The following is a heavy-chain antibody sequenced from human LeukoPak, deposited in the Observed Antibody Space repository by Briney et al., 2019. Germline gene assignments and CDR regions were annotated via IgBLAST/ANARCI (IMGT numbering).Heavy chain of an antibody. V-gene: IGHV4-34*01. CDR2: INHSGST. J-gene: IGHJ4*02. CDR3: ARVAGVVRYFDF. D-gene: IGHD6-6*01. CDR1: GGSFSGYY. Sequence: SETLSLTCAVYGGSFSGYYWSWIRQPPGKGLEWIGEINHSGSTNYNPSLKSRVTISVDTSKNQFSLKLSSVTAADTAVYYCARVAGVVRYFDFWGQGTLVTVSS.